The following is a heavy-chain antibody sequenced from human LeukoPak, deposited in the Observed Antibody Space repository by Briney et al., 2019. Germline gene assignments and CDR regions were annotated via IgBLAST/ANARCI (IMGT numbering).Heavy chain of an antibody. CDR3: ARGGKQWLYGFNY. CDR2: IKQDGSEK. D-gene: IGHD6-19*01. J-gene: IGHJ4*02. Sequence: GGSLRLSCAASGFTFSSYWMSWVRQAPGKGLEWVANIKQDGSEKYYVDSVKGRFTISRDNAKNSLYLQMNSLRADDTAVYYCARGGKQWLYGFNYWGQGTLVNVSS. V-gene: IGHV3-7*01. CDR1: GFTFSSYW.